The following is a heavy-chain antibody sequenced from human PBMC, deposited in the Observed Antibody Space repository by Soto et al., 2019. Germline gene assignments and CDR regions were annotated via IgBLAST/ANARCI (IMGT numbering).Heavy chain of an antibody. CDR2: ISSSSSYI. CDR1: GFTFSSYS. Sequence: GGSLSLSCAASGFTFSSYSMNWVRQAPGKGLEWVSSISSSSSYIYYADSVKGRFTISRDNAKNSLYLQMNSLRAEDTAVYYCARGNRYYYDSSGSNPTDYWGQGTLVTVSS. V-gene: IGHV3-21*01. J-gene: IGHJ4*02. D-gene: IGHD3-22*01. CDR3: ARGNRYYYDSSGSNPTDY.